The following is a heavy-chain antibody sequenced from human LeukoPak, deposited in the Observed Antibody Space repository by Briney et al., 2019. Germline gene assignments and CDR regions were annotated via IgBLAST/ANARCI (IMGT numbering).Heavy chain of an antibody. Sequence: PGGSLRLSCAASGFTFSSYAMSWVRQAPGKGLEWVSAISGSGGSTYYADSVKGRFTISRDNSKNTLYLQMNSLRAEDTAVYYCARDQGYCSGGSCYPGHYYGMDVWGQGTTVTVSS. CDR3: ARDQGYCSGGSCYPGHYYGMDV. CDR2: ISGSGGST. CDR1: GFTFSSYA. V-gene: IGHV3-23*01. D-gene: IGHD2-15*01. J-gene: IGHJ6*02.